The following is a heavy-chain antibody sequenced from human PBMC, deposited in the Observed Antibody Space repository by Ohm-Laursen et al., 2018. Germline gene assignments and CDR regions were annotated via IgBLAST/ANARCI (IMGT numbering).Heavy chain of an antibody. CDR2: IYYSGST. CDR1: GGSISSYY. J-gene: IGHJ4*02. Sequence: GTLSLTCTVSGGSISSYYWSWIRQPPGKGLEWIGYIYYSGSTNYNPPLKSRVTISVDTSKNQFSLKLSSVTAADTAMYYCARSDYADYYFDLFGQGTLVTVSS. V-gene: IGHV4-59*01. D-gene: IGHD4-17*01. CDR3: ARSDYADYYFDL.